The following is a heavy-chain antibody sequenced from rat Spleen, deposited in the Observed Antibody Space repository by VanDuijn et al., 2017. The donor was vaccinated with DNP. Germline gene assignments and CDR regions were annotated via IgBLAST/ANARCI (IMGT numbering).Heavy chain of an antibody. J-gene: IGHJ3*01. CDR3: ATQETGIRRFAY. CDR2: IIYDGSRT. Sequence: EVQLVESGGGLVQPGRSLKLSCAASGFTFSDYYMAWVRQAPTKGLEWVATIIYDGSRTYYRDSVKGRFTISRDNAKSTLYLQMDSLRSEDTATYYCATQETGIRRFAYWGQGTLVTVSS. V-gene: IGHV5S10*01. D-gene: IGHD1-4*01. CDR1: GFTFSDYY.